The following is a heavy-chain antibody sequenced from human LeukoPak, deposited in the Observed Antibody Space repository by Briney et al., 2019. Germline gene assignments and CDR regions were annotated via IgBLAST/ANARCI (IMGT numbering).Heavy chain of an antibody. CDR3: AKNGQSGFSFDP. J-gene: IGHJ5*02. CDR1: GGSISSYY. V-gene: IGHV4-59*01. Sequence: SETLSLTCTVSGGSISSYYWSWIRQPPGKGLEWIGYIHYSGSTNYNPSLKSRVTILVDTSKNQFSLKLSSVTAADTAVYYCAKNGQSGFSFDPWGQGTLVTVSS. CDR2: IHYSGST. D-gene: IGHD3-3*01.